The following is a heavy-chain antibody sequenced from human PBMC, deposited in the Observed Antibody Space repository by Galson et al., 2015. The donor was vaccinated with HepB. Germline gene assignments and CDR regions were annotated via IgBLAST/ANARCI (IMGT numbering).Heavy chain of an antibody. Sequence: SLRLSCAASGFTFSSYAMSWVRQAPGKGLEWVSAISGGGGSTYYADSVKGRFTISRDNSKNTLYLQMNSLRAEDTAVYYCAKRQSLRRGFDYWGQGTLVTVSS. CDR1: GFTFSSYA. V-gene: IGHV3-23*01. CDR3: AKRQSLRRGFDY. CDR2: ISGGGGST. D-gene: IGHD6-19*01. J-gene: IGHJ4*02.